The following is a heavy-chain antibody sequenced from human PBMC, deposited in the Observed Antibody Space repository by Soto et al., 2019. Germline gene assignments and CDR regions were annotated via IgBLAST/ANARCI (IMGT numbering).Heavy chain of an antibody. V-gene: IGHV3-23*01. CDR3: AKMNDFWSGYYSAYYFYY. CDR2: ISGSGGRT. Sequence: EVQLLESGGGLVQPGGSLRLSCAASGFTFSTYAMSWVRQAPGMGLEWVSGISGSGGRTYYADSVKGRFTISRDTSKNTVYLQMNSLRAEETAVYYCAKMNDFWSGYYSAYYFYYWGPGTLVTVSS. CDR1: GFTFSTYA. J-gene: IGHJ4*02. D-gene: IGHD3-3*01.